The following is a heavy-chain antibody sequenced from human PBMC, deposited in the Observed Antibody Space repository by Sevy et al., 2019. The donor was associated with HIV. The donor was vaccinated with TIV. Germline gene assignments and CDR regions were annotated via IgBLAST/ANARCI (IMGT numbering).Heavy chain of an antibody. CDR1: GFTFDDYG. CDR3: ARDRRRGYSYGLQYDY. Sequence: GGSLRLSCAASGFTFDDYGMSWVRQAPGKGLEWVSGINWNGGSTGYADSVKGRFTISRDNAKDSLYLQMNSLRAEETALYYCARDRRRGYSYGLQYDYWGQGTLVTVSS. D-gene: IGHD5-18*01. V-gene: IGHV3-20*04. CDR2: INWNGGST. J-gene: IGHJ4*02.